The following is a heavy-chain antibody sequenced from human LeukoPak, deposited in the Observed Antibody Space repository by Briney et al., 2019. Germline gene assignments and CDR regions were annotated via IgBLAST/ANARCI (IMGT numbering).Heavy chain of an antibody. CDR2: IKQDGSEK. D-gene: IGHD6-19*01. Sequence: PGGSLRLSCAASGFIFTSYWMSWVRQAPGKGLEWVANIKQDGSEKYYLDSLEGRFTISRDNAKNSVYLQINRLRAEDTAVYYCARRGTIAVPVFWFDPWGQGTLVIVSS. V-gene: IGHV3-7*01. J-gene: IGHJ5*02. CDR1: GFIFTSYW. CDR3: ARRGTIAVPVFWFDP.